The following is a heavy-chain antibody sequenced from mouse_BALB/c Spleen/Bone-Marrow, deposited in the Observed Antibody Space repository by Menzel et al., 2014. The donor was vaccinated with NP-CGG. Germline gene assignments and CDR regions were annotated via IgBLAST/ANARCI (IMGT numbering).Heavy chain of an antibody. J-gene: IGHJ2*01. D-gene: IGHD4-1*01. CDR1: GFNIKDTY. CDR2: IDPASDYT. CDR3: ATLTGTFDY. Sequence: VQLQQSGAELVKPGASVKLSCTASGFNIKDTYMHWVKQRPEQGLEWIGRIDPASDYTQFDSKFQGKATITADTSSNTAYLQLSSLTSEDTAVYYCATLTGTFDYWGLGTTLTVSS. V-gene: IGHV14-3*02.